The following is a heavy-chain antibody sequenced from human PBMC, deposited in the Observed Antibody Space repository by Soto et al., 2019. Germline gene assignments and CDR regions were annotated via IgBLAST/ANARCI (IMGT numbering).Heavy chain of an antibody. V-gene: IGHV1-8*01. CDR3: ARGLRSSSWYARQNWFDP. CDR1: GYTFTSYD. CDR2: MNPNSGNT. Sequence: ASVKVSCKASGYTFTSYDINWVRQATGQGLEWMGWMNPNSGNTGYAQKFQGRVTMTRNTSISTAYMELSSLRSEDTAVYYCARGLRSSSWYARQNWFDPWGQGTLVTVSS. D-gene: IGHD6-13*01. J-gene: IGHJ5*02.